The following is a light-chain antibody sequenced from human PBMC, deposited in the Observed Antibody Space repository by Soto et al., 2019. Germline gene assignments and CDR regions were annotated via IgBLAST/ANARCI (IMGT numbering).Light chain of an antibody. CDR2: AAS. CDR1: QSVSSSY. V-gene: IGKV3-20*01. CDR3: QQYNDWPWT. J-gene: IGKJ1*01. Sequence: EIVLTQSPGTLSLSPGERATLSCRASQSVSSSYLAWYQQKPGQAPRLLIYAASVRANDITARFSGSGSGTEFTLTISSLQPEDFAMYYCQQYNDWPWTFGQGTKVDIK.